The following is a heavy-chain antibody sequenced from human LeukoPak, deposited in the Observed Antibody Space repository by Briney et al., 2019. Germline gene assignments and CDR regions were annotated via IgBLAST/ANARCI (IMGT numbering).Heavy chain of an antibody. CDR1: EFTFSAYA. V-gene: IGHV3-30*02. D-gene: IGHD3-9*01. J-gene: IGHJ4*02. CDR2: VRYGGNIK. CDR3: AKDLGTEYNIFDY. Sequence: GGSLSLSCATSEFTFSAYAMHWIRQAPGRGLEWVAFVRYGGNIKYYADSVKGRFTISRDNPKNTLYLQMNSLRPEDTAVYYYAKDLGTEYNIFDYWGQGTLVTVSS.